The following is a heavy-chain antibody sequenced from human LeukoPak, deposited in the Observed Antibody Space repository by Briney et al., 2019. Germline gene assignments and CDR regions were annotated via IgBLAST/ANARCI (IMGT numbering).Heavy chain of an antibody. V-gene: IGHV4-39*07. CDR2: IYYSGST. CDR1: RGSISSSSYY. J-gene: IGHJ3*02. D-gene: IGHD3-3*01. CDR3: ARDHTNYDFWSGHQNDAFDI. Sequence: PSETLSLTCTVSRGSISSSSYYWGWIRQPPGKGLEWIGSIYYSGSTYYNPSLKSRVTISVDTSKNQFSLKLSSVTAADTAVYYCARDHTNYDFWSGHQNDAFDIWGQGTMVTVSS.